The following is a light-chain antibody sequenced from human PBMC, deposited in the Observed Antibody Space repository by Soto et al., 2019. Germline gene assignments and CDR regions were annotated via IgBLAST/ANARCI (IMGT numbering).Light chain of an antibody. J-gene: IGLJ1*01. CDR2: DDS. CDR1: NIGSKS. Sequence: YELTQPPSVSVAPGQTARITCGGTNIGSKSVHWYQQKPGQAPVLVVYDDSDRPSGIPERFSGSNSGNTATLTISRVEAGDEADYYCQVWESNSDHRDVFGTGTKLTVL. V-gene: IGLV3-21*02. CDR3: QVWESNSDHRDV.